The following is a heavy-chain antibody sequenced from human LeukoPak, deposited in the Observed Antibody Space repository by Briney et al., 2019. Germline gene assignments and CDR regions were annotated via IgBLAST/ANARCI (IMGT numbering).Heavy chain of an antibody. Sequence: GGSLRLSCAASGFTFSSYWMSWVRQAPGKRLEWVSAISGSGGSTYYADSVKGRFTISRDNSKNTLYLQMNSLRAEDTAVYYCAKAGFFGARLVIKGDAFDIWGQGTMVTVSS. CDR3: AKAGFFGARLVIKGDAFDI. CDR2: ISGSGGST. V-gene: IGHV3-23*01. CDR1: GFTFSSYW. J-gene: IGHJ3*02. D-gene: IGHD3-9*01.